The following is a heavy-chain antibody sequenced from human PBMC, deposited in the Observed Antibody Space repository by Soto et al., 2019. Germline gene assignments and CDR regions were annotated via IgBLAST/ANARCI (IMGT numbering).Heavy chain of an antibody. J-gene: IGHJ6*02. CDR3: ARRSRASDYYYYGMDV. CDR2: IIPIFGTA. V-gene: IGHV1-69*13. Sequence: GASVKVSCKASGGTFSSYAISWVRQAPGQGLEWMGGIIPIFGTANYAQKFQGRVTITADESTSTAYMELSSLRSEDTAVYHCARRSRASDYYYYGMDVWGQGTTVTVS. CDR1: GGTFSSYA.